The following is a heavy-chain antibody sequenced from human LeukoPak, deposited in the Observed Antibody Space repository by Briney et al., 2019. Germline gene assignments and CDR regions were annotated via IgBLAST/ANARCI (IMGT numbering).Heavy chain of an antibody. CDR2: IIPIFGTA. Sequence: SVKVSCKASGGTFSSYAISWVRQAPGQGLEWMGGIIPIFGTANYAQKFQGRVTITADESTSTAYMELSSLRAEDTAVYYCAGDRGRDYFDYWGQGTLVTVSS. D-gene: IGHD3-10*01. CDR1: GGTFSSYA. CDR3: AGDRGRDYFDY. J-gene: IGHJ4*02. V-gene: IGHV1-69*13.